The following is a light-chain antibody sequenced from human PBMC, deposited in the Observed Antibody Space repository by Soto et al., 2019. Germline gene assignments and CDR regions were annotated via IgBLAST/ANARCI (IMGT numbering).Light chain of an antibody. CDR3: CSYADSYAWV. CDR1: SSDVGGYNY. V-gene: IGLV2-11*01. Sequence: QSALTQPRSVSGSPRQSVTISCTGTSSDVGGYNYVSWYQQHPGKAPKLMIYDVSKRPSGVPDRFSGSKSGNTASLTISGVQPEDEADYYCCSYADSYAWVFGGGTNLTVL. J-gene: IGLJ3*02. CDR2: DVS.